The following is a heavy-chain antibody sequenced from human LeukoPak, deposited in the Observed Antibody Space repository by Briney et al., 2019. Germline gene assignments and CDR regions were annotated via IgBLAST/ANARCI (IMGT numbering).Heavy chain of an antibody. CDR3: AGASSKWELSF. V-gene: IGHV1-69*13. CDR2: YIPMFGTA. J-gene: IGHJ4*02. CDR1: GCTFSRYA. Sequence: GASVTVSCKASGCTFSRYAISWVRQAPGQGLEWMGGYIPMFGTANYAQNFQNRVTITADESTSTFSMEVSSLRPEDTAVYFCAGASSKWELSFWGQGTLVTVTS. D-gene: IGHD1-26*01.